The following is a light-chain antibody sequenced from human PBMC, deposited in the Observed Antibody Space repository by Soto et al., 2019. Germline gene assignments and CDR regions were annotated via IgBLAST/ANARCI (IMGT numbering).Light chain of an antibody. CDR2: DVS. CDR3: SSYSTISTYV. CDR1: SSDVGGYNF. Sequence: QSALTQPASVSGSPGQSLTISCTGTSSDVGGYNFVSWYQQHPGKAPKFMIYDVSNRPSGVSNRFSGSKSGNTASLTISGLQAEDEADYYCSSYSTISTYVFGTGTKVTVL. J-gene: IGLJ1*01. V-gene: IGLV2-14*01.